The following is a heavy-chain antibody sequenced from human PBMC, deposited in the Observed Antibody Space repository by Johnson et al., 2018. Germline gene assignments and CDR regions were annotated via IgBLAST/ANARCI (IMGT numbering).Heavy chain of an antibody. CDR2: ITGSGDKT. D-gene: IGHD2-2*01. J-gene: IGHJ3*01. CDR1: GFTFSSYP. CDR3: AALVASIDPSGFDV. Sequence: EVQLVETGGGLVQPGGSLRLSCAASGFTFSSYPMSWVRQAPGKGLEWVLGITGSGDKTHYVDSVKVRFTISRDNSKSTLYLQMNSLRAEDTAVYYCAALVASIDPSGFDVWGKGTMVTVSS. V-gene: IGHV3-23*04.